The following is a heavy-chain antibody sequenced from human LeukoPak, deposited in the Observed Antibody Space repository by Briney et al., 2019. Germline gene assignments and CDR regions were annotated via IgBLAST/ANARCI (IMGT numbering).Heavy chain of an antibody. CDR2: INHSGST. Sequence: KPSETLSLTCTVSGGSISSSSYYWSWIRQLPGKGLEWIGEINHSGSTNYNPSLKSRVTISVDTSKNQFSLKLSSVTAADTAVYYCARGWPRRLLDYWGQGTLVTVSS. V-gene: IGHV4-39*07. J-gene: IGHJ4*02. CDR1: GGSISSSSYY. CDR3: ARGWPRRLLDY. D-gene: IGHD3-3*01.